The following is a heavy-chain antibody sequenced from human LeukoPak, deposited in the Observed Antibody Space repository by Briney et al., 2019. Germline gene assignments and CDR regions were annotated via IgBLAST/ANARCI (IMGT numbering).Heavy chain of an antibody. V-gene: IGHV4-34*01. J-gene: IGHJ6*03. D-gene: IGHD2-2*01. Sequence: SETLSLTCAVYGGSFSGYYWSWIRQPPGKGLEWIGEINHSGSTNYNPSLKSRVTISVDTSKNQFSLKLSSVTAADTAVYYCARGRCSSTSCYANYYYMDAWGKGTTVTVSS. CDR1: GGSFSGYY. CDR3: ARGRCSSTSCYANYYYMDA. CDR2: INHSGST.